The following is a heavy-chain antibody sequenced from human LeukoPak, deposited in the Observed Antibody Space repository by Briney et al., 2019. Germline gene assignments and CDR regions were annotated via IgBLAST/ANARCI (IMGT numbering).Heavy chain of an antibody. V-gene: IGHV1-2*02. CDR3: ARVRVGEDLEY. CDR1: GYTFTGYY. CDR2: INPNSGGT. Sequence: ASVKVSCKASGYTFTGYYMHWVRQAPGQGLEWMGWINPNSGGTNYAQKFQGRVTMTRDASISAAYMELSRLTSDDTAVYYCARVRVGEDLEYWGQGTLVTVSS. D-gene: IGHD3-16*01. J-gene: IGHJ4*02.